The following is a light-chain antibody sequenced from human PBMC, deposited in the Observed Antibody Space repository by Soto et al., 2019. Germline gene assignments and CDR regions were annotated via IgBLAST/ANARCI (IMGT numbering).Light chain of an antibody. CDR3: QQYNNWPGT. CDR2: GAS. V-gene: IGKV3-15*01. J-gene: IGKJ1*01. Sequence: EMVVTQSPGTLSVSPGDRATLSCRASQSVSSTLAWYQQKPGQAPRLLFYGASTGATGIPARFSGSGSETEFTLSISSLQSEDFAVYYCQQYNNWPGTFGQGTKVEIK. CDR1: QSVSST.